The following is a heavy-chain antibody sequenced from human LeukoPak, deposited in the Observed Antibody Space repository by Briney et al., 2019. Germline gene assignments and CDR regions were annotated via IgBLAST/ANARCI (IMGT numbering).Heavy chain of an antibody. CDR1: GGSFSGYY. Sequence: SETLSLTCAVYGGSFSGYYWSWIRQPPGKGLEWIGEINHSGSTNYNPSLKSRVTISVDTSKNQFSLKLSSVTAADTAVYYCARYGAGPDYYYYYYMDVWGKGTTVTISS. V-gene: IGHV4-34*01. CDR2: INHSGST. D-gene: IGHD3-10*01. CDR3: ARYGAGPDYYYYYYMDV. J-gene: IGHJ6*03.